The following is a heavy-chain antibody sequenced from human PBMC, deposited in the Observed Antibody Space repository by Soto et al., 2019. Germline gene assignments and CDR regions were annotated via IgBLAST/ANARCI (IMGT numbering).Heavy chain of an antibody. CDR1: GYTFTSYY. CDR3: ARALLANWTPYDAFDI. Sequence: ASVKVSCKASGYTFTSYYMHWVRQAPGQGLEWMGIINPSGGSTSYAQKFQGRVTMTRDTSTSTVYMELSSLRSEDTAVYYCARALLANWTPYDAFDIWGQGTMVTVSS. CDR2: INPSGGST. J-gene: IGHJ3*02. V-gene: IGHV1-46*01. D-gene: IGHD1-20*01.